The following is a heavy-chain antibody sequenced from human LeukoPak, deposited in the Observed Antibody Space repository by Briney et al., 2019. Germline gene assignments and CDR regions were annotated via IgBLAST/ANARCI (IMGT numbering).Heavy chain of an antibody. CDR1: GFTFSSYT. CDR3: SSRAPYGY. J-gene: IGHJ4*02. Sequence: GGSLRLSCAASGFTFSSYTMNWVRQAPGKGLEWVSYITSSSSTIYYADSVKGRFTISRDNAKNSLYLQMNSLRAEDTAVYYCSSRAPYGYWGQGTLVTVSS. D-gene: IGHD3-10*01. CDR2: ITSSSSTI. V-gene: IGHV3-48*01.